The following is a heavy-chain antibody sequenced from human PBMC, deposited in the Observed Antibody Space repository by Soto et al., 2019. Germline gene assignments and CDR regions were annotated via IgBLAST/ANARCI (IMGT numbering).Heavy chain of an antibody. CDR3: ARDLLAAAGGTLNYYYYGMDV. V-gene: IGHV4-31*03. J-gene: IGHJ6*02. CDR2: IYYSGST. CDR1: GGSISSGGYY. Sequence: SETLSLTCTVSGGSISSGGYYWSWIRQHPGKGLEWIGYIYYSGSTYYNTSLKSRVTISVDTSKNQFSLKLSSVTAADTAVYYCARDLLAAAGGTLNYYYYGMDVWGQGTTVTVS. D-gene: IGHD6-13*01.